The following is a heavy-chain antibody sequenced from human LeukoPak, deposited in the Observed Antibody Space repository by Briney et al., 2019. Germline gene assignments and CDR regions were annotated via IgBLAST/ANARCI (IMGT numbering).Heavy chain of an antibody. J-gene: IGHJ4*02. CDR2: ISGDGVST. V-gene: IGHV3-43*02. CDR3: ARESGKFDY. Sequence: GGSLRLSCVASGLPIGDFAMHWVRQAPGQGLEWVSLISGDGVSTFFADSVKGRFSISRDNSKNSLFLEMSSLRTEDTATYYCARESGKFDYWGQGTLVAVSS. CDR1: GLPIGDFA.